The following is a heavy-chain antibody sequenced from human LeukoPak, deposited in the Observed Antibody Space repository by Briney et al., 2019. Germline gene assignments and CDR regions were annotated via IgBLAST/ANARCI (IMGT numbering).Heavy chain of an antibody. D-gene: IGHD1-14*01. CDR1: GGSLSGFY. J-gene: IGHJ5*02. V-gene: IGHV4-34*01. CDR2: INQSGST. CDR3: ARDPSRPERWFDP. Sequence: PSETLSLTCAVYGGSLSGFYWSWIRQSPGKGLEWIGEINQSGSTNYNPSLKSRVTISVDTSKNQFSLKLSSVTAADTAVYYCARDPSRPERWFDPWGQGTLVTVSS.